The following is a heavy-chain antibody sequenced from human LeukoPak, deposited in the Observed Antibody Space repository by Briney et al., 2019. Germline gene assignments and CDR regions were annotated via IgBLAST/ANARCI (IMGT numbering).Heavy chain of an antibody. CDR2: ISNSGST. CDR1: GGSISSHY. J-gene: IGHJ6*03. CDR3: GRDALVGYFSYYYMDV. V-gene: IGHV4-59*11. D-gene: IGHD2-15*01. Sequence: PSETLSLTCTVSGGSISSHYWTWIRQSPLKGLEWIGDISNSGSTSYNPPLKSRVTISIDTSKNQFSLKLSSVTAADTAVYYCGRDALVGYFSYYYMDVWGKGTTVSVSS.